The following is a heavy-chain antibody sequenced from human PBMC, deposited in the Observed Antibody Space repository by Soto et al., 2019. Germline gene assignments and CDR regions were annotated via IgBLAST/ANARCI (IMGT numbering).Heavy chain of an antibody. D-gene: IGHD2-15*01. CDR2: MNPNNGNT. CDR3: ARDRCSGGSCYSGWFDP. J-gene: IGHJ5*02. V-gene: IGHV1-8*01. Sequence: ASVKVSCKASGYTFTSYDINWVRQATGQGLEWMGWMNPNNGNTNYAQKFQGRVTMTTHTSTSTAYMELSSLRSDDTAVYYCARDRCSGGSCYSGWFDPWGQGTLVTVSS. CDR1: GYTFTSYD.